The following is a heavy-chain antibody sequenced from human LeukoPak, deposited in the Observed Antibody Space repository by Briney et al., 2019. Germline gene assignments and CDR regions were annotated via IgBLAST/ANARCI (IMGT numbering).Heavy chain of an antibody. V-gene: IGHV3-48*02. CDR2: ISRSSYNT. Sequence: GGSLRLSCVVSGFSVSSFDMNWFRQAPGKGLEWVSYISRSSYNTYYADSVKGRFTIFRDNAESSVHLQMDSLRDEDTAVYYCARDRTSGYTYVSDYWGQGTLVTVSS. CDR3: ARDRTSGYTYVSDY. D-gene: IGHD5-18*01. CDR1: GFSVSSFD. J-gene: IGHJ4*02.